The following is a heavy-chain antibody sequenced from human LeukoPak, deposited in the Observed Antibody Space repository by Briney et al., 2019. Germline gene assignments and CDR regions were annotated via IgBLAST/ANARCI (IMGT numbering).Heavy chain of an antibody. J-gene: IGHJ2*01. Sequence: GGSLRLSCAASGFTFSSYAMSWVRQAPGKGLEWVSAISGSGGSAYYADSVKGRFTISRDNSKNTLYLQMNSLRAEDTAVYYCAKLPAAGTGGWPNSWYFDLWGRGTLVTVSS. CDR1: GFTFSSYA. CDR2: ISGSGGSA. V-gene: IGHV3-23*01. D-gene: IGHD6-13*01. CDR3: AKLPAAGTGGWPNSWYFDL.